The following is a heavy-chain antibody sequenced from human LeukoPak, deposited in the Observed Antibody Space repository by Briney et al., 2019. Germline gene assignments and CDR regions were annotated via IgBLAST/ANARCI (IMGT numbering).Heavy chain of an antibody. CDR1: GGTFSSYA. V-gene: IGHV1-69*13. Sequence: ASVKVSCKASGGTFSSYAISWVRQAPGQGLEWMGGIFPIFGTANYAQKFQGRVTITADESTSTAYMELSSLRSEDTAVYYCARSLFSSGWSSDSDDYWGQGTLVTVSS. CDR3: ARSLFSSGWSSDSDDY. D-gene: IGHD6-19*01. J-gene: IGHJ4*02. CDR2: IFPIFGTA.